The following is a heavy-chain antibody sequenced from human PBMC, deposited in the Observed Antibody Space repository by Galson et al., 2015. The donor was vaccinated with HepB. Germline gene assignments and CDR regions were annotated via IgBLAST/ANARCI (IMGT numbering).Heavy chain of an antibody. J-gene: IGHJ4*02. D-gene: IGHD2-2*01. CDR3: AKITSVRAAMDY. V-gene: IGHV3-23*01. CDR1: GFTFSSYA. CDR2: ISGSGGGT. Sequence: SLRLSCAASGFTFSSYAMSWVRQAPGKGLEWVSAISGSGGGTYYADSVKGRFTISRDNSKNTLYLQMNSLRAEDTAVYYCAKITSVRAAMDYWGQGTLVTVSS.